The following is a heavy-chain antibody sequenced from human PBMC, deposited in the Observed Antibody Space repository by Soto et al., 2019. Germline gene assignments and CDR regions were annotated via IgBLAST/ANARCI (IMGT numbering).Heavy chain of an antibody. CDR1: GYKCTSNW. CDR2: IFPADSDA. D-gene: IGHD6-19*01. Sequence: PGESHKISSKSSGYKCTSNWIVWVRQITGKALEWMGIIFPADSDARYSPSFEGQVTISVDTSITTVYLEWSSLKASDTALYYCARPRDLYSGLNVFDFWGQGTIVTVSS. J-gene: IGHJ4*03. V-gene: IGHV5-51*01. CDR3: ARPRDLYSGLNVFDF.